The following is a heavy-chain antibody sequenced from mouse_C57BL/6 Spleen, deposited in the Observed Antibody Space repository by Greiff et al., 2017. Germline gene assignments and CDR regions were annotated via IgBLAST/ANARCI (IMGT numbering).Heavy chain of an antibody. V-gene: IGHV5-17*01. D-gene: IGHD2-3*01. Sequence: EVQVVESGGGLVKPGGSLKLSCAASGFTFSDYGMHWVRQAPEKGLEWVAYISSGSSTIYYADTVKGRFTISRDNAKNTLFLQMTSLRSEDTAMYYCARKENDGYYYFDYWGQGTTLTVSS. CDR1: GFTFSDYG. CDR2: ISSGSSTI. J-gene: IGHJ2*01. CDR3: ARKENDGYYYFDY.